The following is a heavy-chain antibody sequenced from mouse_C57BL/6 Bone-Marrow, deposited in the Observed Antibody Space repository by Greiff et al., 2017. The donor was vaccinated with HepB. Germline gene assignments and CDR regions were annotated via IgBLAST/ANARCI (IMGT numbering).Heavy chain of an antibody. V-gene: IGHV14-4*01. CDR1: GFNIKDDY. CDR3: TTMVTTGYFDH. D-gene: IGHD2-2*01. Sequence: VHVKQSGAELVRPGASVKLSCTASGFNIKDDYMHWVKQRPEQGLEWIGWIDPENGDTEYASKFQGKATITADTSSNTAYLQLSSLTSEDTAVYYCTTMVTTGYFDHWGQGTTLTVSS. CDR2: IDPENGDT. J-gene: IGHJ2*01.